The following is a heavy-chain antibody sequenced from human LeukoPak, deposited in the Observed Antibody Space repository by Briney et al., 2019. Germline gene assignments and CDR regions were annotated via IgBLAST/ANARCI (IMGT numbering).Heavy chain of an antibody. D-gene: IGHD3-9*01. CDR3: ARARGGGDDILTGYYSDF. CDR2: ISNRGHGT. J-gene: IGHJ4*02. Sequence: GGSLRLSCTASGFTFRTYAMSWVRLAPGKGLEWVSAISNRGHGTYYADSVKGRFTISRDNSKNTLFLQMNTLRAEDTAVYYCARARGGGDDILTGYYSDFWGQGTLVTVSS. V-gene: IGHV3-23*01. CDR1: GFTFRTYA.